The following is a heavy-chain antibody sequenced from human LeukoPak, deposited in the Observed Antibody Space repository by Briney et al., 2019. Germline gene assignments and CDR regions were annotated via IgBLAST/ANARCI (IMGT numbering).Heavy chain of an antibody. CDR2: IIPIFGTA. CDR3: AREAGYSSSWAESYYFDY. D-gene: IGHD6-13*01. Sequence: SVKVSCKASGYTFTSYDINWVRQAPGQGLEWMGGIIPIFGTANYAQKFQGRVTITADESTSAAYMELSSLRSEDTAVYYCAREAGYSSSWAESYYFDYWGQGTLVTVSS. J-gene: IGHJ4*02. CDR1: GYTFTSYD. V-gene: IGHV1-69*13.